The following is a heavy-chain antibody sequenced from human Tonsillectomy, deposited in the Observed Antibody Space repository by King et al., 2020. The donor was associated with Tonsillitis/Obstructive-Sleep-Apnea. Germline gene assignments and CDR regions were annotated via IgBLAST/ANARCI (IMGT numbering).Heavy chain of an antibody. CDR3: ARDYYSPWLQLERAAFDI. D-gene: IGHD5-24*01. J-gene: IGHJ3*02. V-gene: IGHV3-30*04. Sequence: QLVQSGGGVVQPGRSLRLSCAASGFTFSSYAMHWVRQAPGEGLEWVAVISYDGSNKYYADSVKGRFTISRDNSKNTLYLQMNSLRAEDTAMYYCARDYYSPWLQLERAAFDIWGQGTMVTVSS. CDR2: ISYDGSNK. CDR1: GFTFSSYA.